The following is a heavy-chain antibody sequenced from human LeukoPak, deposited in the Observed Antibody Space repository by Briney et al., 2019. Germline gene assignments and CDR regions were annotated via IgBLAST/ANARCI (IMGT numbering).Heavy chain of an antibody. V-gene: IGHV4-31*03. Sequence: SQTLSLTCTVSGGSISSGGYYWSWIRQHPGKGLEWIEFIYYSGSTYYNPSLKSRVTISVDTSKNQFSLKLSSVTAADTAVYYCARAVRAVPFDLWGQGTLVTVSS. CDR3: ARAVRAVPFDL. CDR1: GGSISSGGYY. CDR2: IYYSGST. J-gene: IGHJ5*02. D-gene: IGHD2-2*01.